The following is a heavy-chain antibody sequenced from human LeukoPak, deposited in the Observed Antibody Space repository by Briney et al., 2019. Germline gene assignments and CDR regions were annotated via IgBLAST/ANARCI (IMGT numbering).Heavy chain of an antibody. CDR3: AREGILVPAASRGTFDY. Sequence: SVKVSCKASGGILSKWSISWVRQAPGQGLEWMGGIIPIFGTANYAQKFQGRVTITADESTSTAYMELSSLRSEDTAVYYCAREGILVPAASRGTFDYWGQGTLVTVSS. D-gene: IGHD2-2*01. V-gene: IGHV1-69*13. CDR2: IIPIFGTA. J-gene: IGHJ4*02. CDR1: GGILSKWS.